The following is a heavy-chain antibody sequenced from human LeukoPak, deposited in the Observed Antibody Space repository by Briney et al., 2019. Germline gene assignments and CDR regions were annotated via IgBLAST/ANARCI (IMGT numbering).Heavy chain of an antibody. D-gene: IGHD1-14*01. Sequence: SETLSLTCTVSGGSISSGDYYWSWIRQPPGKGLEWIGYIYYSGSTYYNPSLKSRVTISVDTSKNQFSLKLSSVTAADTAVYYCAREVGSNPPLPEPHNWFDPWGQGTLVTVSS. CDR1: GGSISSGDYY. J-gene: IGHJ5*02. CDR2: IYYSGST. CDR3: AREVGSNPPLPEPHNWFDP. V-gene: IGHV4-30-4*01.